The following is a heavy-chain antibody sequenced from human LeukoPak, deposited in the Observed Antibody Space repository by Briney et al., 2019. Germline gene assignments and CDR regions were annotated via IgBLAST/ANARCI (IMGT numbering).Heavy chain of an antibody. Sequence: GGSLRLSCAASGFTFRSAWMSWVRQAPGKGLEWVGRIKSKTDGGTTDYTAPVKGRFTISRDDSKNMLYLQMNSLKTEDTAVYYCTTNGASRFLEWIWGQGTLVTVSS. J-gene: IGHJ4*02. CDR1: GFTFRSAW. CDR2: IKSKTDGGTT. V-gene: IGHV3-15*01. CDR3: TTNGASRFLEWI. D-gene: IGHD3-3*01.